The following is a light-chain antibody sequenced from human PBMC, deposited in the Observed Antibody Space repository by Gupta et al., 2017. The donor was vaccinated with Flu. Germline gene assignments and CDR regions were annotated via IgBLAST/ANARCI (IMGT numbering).Light chain of an antibody. V-gene: IGKV3-11*01. CDR2: DAS. Sequence: VFTQSPATLSLSPGERASLSYSASQWVTSYLAWSQQKPGQAPRLLIYDASNRATGIPARFSGIGSGTDFTLSISSLEPEEFAVYYCQQRSNWPPVITFGQGTRLEIK. CDR1: QWVTSY. CDR3: QQRSNWPPVIT. J-gene: IGKJ5*01.